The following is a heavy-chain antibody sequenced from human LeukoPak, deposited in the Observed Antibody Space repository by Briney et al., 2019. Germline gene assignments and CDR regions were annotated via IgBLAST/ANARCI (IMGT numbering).Heavy chain of an antibody. J-gene: IGHJ6*04. CDR1: GFTFSSYG. Sequence: GGSLRLSCAASGFTFSSYGMHWVRQAPGKGLEWVAVISYDGSNKYYADSVKGRFTISRDNSKNTLYLQMNSLRAEDTAVYYCAKKGEPGRGNYYYYGMDVWGKGTTVTVSS. D-gene: IGHD1-14*01. CDR2: ISYDGSNK. CDR3: AKKGEPGRGNYYYYGMDV. V-gene: IGHV3-30*18.